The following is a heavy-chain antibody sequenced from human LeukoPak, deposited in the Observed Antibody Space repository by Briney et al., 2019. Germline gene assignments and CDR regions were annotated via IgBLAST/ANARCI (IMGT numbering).Heavy chain of an antibody. V-gene: IGHV3-7*01. J-gene: IGHJ3*02. CDR1: GFTFSSYW. CDR2: IKQDGSEK. CDR3: ASRSGEDPAHWGSFDI. D-gene: IGHD6-19*01. Sequence: PGGSLRPSCAASGFTFSSYWMSWVRQAPGKGLEWVANIKQDGSEKYYVDSVKGRFTISRDNAKNSLYLQMNSLRAEDTAVYYCASRSGEDPAHWGSFDIWGQGTMVTVSS.